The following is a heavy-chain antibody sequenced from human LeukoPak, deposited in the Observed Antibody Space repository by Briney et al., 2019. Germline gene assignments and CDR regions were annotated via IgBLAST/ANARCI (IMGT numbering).Heavy chain of an antibody. CDR1: GYSFTSYW. CDR3: ARHGRLPCSGGSCYSPDY. CDR2: IYPGDSDT. V-gene: IGHV5-51*01. J-gene: IGHJ4*02. D-gene: IGHD2-15*01. Sequence: GESLKISCKGSGYSFTSYWIGWVRQMPGKGLEWMGIIYPGDSDTRYSPSFQGQVTISADKSISTAYLQWSSLKASDTAMYYCARHGRLPCSGGSCYSPDYWGQGTLVTVSS.